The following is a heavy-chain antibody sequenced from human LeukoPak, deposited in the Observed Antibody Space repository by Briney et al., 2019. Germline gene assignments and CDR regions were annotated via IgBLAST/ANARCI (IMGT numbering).Heavy chain of an antibody. CDR1: GGSISSYY. Sequence: PSETLSLTCTVSGGSISSYYWSWIRQPRGKGLEWIGYIYYSGSTNYNPSLKSRVTISVDTSKNQFSLKLSSVTAADTAVYYCARSNGDYAYWGQGTLVTVSS. D-gene: IGHD4-17*01. J-gene: IGHJ4*02. V-gene: IGHV4-59*08. CDR3: ARSNGDYAY. CDR2: IYYSGST.